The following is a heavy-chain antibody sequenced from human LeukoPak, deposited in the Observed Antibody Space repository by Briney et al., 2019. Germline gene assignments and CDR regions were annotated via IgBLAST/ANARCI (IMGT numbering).Heavy chain of an antibody. V-gene: IGHV1-2*02. Sequence: VSCKASGYTFTGYYMHWVRQAPGQGLEWMGWINPNSGGTNYAQKLQGRVTMTRDTSISTAYMGLSRLRSDDTAVYYCARAPGYYYDSSGYAFDIWGQGTMVTVSS. D-gene: IGHD3-22*01. CDR2: INPNSGGT. J-gene: IGHJ3*02. CDR3: ARAPGYYYDSSGYAFDI. CDR1: GYTFTGYY.